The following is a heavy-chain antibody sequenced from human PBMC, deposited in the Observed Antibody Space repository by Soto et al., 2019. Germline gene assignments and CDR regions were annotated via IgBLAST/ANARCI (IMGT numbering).Heavy chain of an antibody. Sequence: RASVKVSCKACGCTFTVYYMHWVRRAPGQGLEWMGWINPNSGGTNYAQKFQGRVTMTRDTSISTAYMELSRLRSDDTAVYYCARQIVDTAMIRDYWGQGTLVTVSS. V-gene: IGHV1-2*02. CDR1: GCTFTVYY. J-gene: IGHJ4*02. CDR2: INPNSGGT. D-gene: IGHD5-18*01. CDR3: ARQIVDTAMIRDY.